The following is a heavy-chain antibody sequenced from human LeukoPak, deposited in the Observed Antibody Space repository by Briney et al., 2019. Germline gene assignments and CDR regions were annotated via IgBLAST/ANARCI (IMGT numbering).Heavy chain of an antibody. CDR3: ARVPIVATTKGYYYYMDV. D-gene: IGHD5-12*01. Sequence: SETLSLTCTVSGYSISSGYYWGWIRQPPGKGLEWIGSIYHSGSTYYNPSLKSRVTISVDTSKNQFSLKLSSVTAADTAVYYCARVPIVATTKGYYYYMDVWGKGTTVTVSS. CDR1: GYSISSGYY. CDR2: IYHSGST. V-gene: IGHV4-38-2*02. J-gene: IGHJ6*03.